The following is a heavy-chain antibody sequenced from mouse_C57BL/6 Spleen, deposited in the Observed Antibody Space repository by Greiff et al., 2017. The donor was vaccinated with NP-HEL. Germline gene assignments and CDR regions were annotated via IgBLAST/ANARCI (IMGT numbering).Heavy chain of an antibody. CDR2: IYPGSGNT. CDR3: ASLGSSYPY. CDR1: GYSFTSYF. D-gene: IGHD1-1*01. J-gene: IGHJ3*01. Sequence: QVQLKESGPELVKPGASVKISCKASGYSFTSYFIHWVKQRPGPGLEWIGWIYPGSGNTKYNEKFKGKATLTADTSSSPAYMQLSSLTSGDSAVYYCASLGSSYPYWGKGSPVTVAA. V-gene: IGHV1-66*01.